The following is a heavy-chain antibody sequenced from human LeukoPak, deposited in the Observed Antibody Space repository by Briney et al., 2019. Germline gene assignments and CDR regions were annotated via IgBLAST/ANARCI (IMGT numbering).Heavy chain of an antibody. CDR1: GFTFSSYA. CDR3: ASTVNTYGWGNMDV. CDR2: ISGSGGST. Sequence: QTGGSLRLSCAASGFTFSSYAMSWVRQAPGKGLEWVSAISGSGGSTYYADSVKGRFTISRDNSKNTLYLQMNSLRAEDTAVYYCASTVNTYGWGNMDVWGQGTTVTVSS. D-gene: IGHD4-17*01. J-gene: IGHJ6*02. V-gene: IGHV3-23*01.